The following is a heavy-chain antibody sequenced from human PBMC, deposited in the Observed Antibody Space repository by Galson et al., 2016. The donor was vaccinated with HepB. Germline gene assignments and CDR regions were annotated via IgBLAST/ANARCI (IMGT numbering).Heavy chain of an antibody. Sequence: SLRLSCAPSGFIFRDLVMSWVRQAPGKGLEWVSTIGATSGNTYYTDSVKGRFTISRDNSKNTLDLLMNNLRAEDTAIYYCAKSGGSGTHFYDSWGPGTLVTVSS. D-gene: IGHD2-15*01. CDR1: GFIFRDLV. V-gene: IGHV3-23*01. CDR2: IGATSGNT. CDR3: AKSGGSGTHFYDS. J-gene: IGHJ4*02.